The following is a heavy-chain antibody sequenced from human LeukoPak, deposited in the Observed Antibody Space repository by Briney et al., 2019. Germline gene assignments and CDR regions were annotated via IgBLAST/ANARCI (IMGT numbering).Heavy chain of an antibody. V-gene: IGHV3-23*01. CDR2: ISGSGGST. Sequence: GGSLRLSCAASGFTFSSYAMSWVRQAPGKGLEWVSAISGSGGSTYYADSVKGRFTISRDNSKNTLYLQINSLRAEDTAIYYCAKETASDFGGAVDYWGQGSLVTVSS. J-gene: IGHJ4*02. D-gene: IGHD3-10*01. CDR1: GFTFSSYA. CDR3: AKETASDFGGAVDY.